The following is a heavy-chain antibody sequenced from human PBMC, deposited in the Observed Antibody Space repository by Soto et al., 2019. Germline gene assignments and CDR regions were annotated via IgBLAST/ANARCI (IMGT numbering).Heavy chain of an antibody. CDR3: ARVVNSGSKADV. CDR1: GFTFSSYS. D-gene: IGHD5-12*01. V-gene: IGHV3-21*01. Sequence: EVQLVESGGGLVKPGGSLRLSCAASGFTFSSYSMNWVRQAPGKGLEWVSSISSSSSYIYYADSVKGRFTIPRDNAKDSLYLQMNSLRAEDTAVYYCARVVNSGSKADVWGQGTTVTVSS. CDR2: ISSSSSYI. J-gene: IGHJ6*02.